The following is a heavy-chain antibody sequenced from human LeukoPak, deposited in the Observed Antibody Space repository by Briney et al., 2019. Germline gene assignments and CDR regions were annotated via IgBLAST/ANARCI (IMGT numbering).Heavy chain of an antibody. V-gene: IGHV1-2*02. Sequence: GASVKVSCKASGYTFTGYYMHWVGQAPGQGLEWMGWINPNSGGTNYAQKFQGRVTMTRDTSISTAYMELSRLRSDDTAVYYCAREYHDSSGYYYGYWGRGTLVTVSS. CDR1: GYTFTGYY. CDR2: INPNSGGT. D-gene: IGHD3-22*01. J-gene: IGHJ4*02. CDR3: AREYHDSSGYYYGY.